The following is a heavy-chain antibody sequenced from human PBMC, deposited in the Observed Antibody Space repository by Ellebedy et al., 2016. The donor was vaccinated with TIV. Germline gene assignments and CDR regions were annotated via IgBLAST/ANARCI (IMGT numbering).Heavy chain of an antibody. D-gene: IGHD6-19*01. CDR3: AKEPIEYSSAWYFDS. V-gene: IGHV3-30*18. CDR2: ISYTGRTA. J-gene: IGHJ4*02. Sequence: GESLKISCTASGFTFNTYGMHWVRQAPGKGLEWVAVISYTGRTAYYADSVKGRFTISRDNSKNTQYLQMNSLRVEDTAVYYCAKEPIEYSSAWYFDSWGQGTLVTVSS. CDR1: GFTFNTYG.